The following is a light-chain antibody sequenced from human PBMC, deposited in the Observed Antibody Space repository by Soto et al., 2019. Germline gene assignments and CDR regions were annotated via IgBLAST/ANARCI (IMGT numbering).Light chain of an antibody. CDR2: AAS. Sequence: AIRINQAPASLSASPKDRVTITCRSSQGISSYLAWYQQKPGKAAKLLIYAASTLQSGVPSRFSGSGSGTDFTLTISCLQSEDFATYYCQQYYSYPGTFGQGTKVDIK. V-gene: IGKV1-8*01. CDR1: QGISSY. CDR3: QQYYSYPGT. J-gene: IGKJ1*01.